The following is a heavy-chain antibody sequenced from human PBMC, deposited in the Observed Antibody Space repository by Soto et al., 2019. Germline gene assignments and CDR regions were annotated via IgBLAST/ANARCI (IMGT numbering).Heavy chain of an antibody. D-gene: IGHD4-17*01. V-gene: IGHV3-30-3*01. CDR2: ISYDGSNK. J-gene: IGHJ5*02. CDR3: ARDTMTTVTTGYGP. CDR1: GFTFSSYA. Sequence: QVQLVESGGGVVQPGRSLRLSCAASGFTFSSYAMHWVRQAPGKGLEWVAVISYDGSNKYYADSVKGRFTISRDNSKNTLYLQMNSLRAEDTAVYYCARDTMTTVTTGYGPWGQGTLVTVSS.